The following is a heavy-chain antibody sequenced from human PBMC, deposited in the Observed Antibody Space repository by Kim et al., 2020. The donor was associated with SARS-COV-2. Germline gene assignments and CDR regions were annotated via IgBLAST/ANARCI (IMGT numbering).Heavy chain of an antibody. CDR3: ARPHEYDFWSFDP. V-gene: IGHV1-3*01. Sequence: ASVKVSCKASGYTFTSYAMHWVRQAPGQRLEWMGWINAGNGNTKYSQKFQGRVTITRDTSASTAYMELSSLRSEDTAVYYCARPHEYDFWSFDPWGQGTLVTVSS. CDR2: INAGNGNT. CDR1: GYTFTSYA. D-gene: IGHD3-3*01. J-gene: IGHJ5*02.